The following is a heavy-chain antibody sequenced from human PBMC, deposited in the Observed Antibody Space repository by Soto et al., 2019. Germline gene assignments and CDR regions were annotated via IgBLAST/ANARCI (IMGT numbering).Heavy chain of an antibody. CDR1: AFTFSSYS. D-gene: IGHD3-9*01. CDR2: ISSSSSYI. V-gene: IGHV3-21*01. J-gene: IGHJ6*02. Sequence: GGSLRLACAASAFTFSSYSMNWVRQAPGEGPEWVSSISSSSSYIYYADSVKGRFTISRDNAKNSLYLQMNSLIAEDTAVYYCARYPNSYNDILGSVYYGMDVWGQGTTVTVSS. CDR3: ARYPNSYNDILGSVYYGMDV.